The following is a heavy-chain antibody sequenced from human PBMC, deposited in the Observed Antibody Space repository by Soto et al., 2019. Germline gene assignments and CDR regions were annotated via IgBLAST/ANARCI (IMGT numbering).Heavy chain of an antibody. CDR1: GFTFSNYA. CDR2: IGGRGETT. CDR3: AKDRLRFLEWLHPSGMDV. V-gene: IGHV3-23*01. D-gene: IGHD3-3*01. J-gene: IGHJ6*02. Sequence: GGSLRLSCAASGFTFSNYAMTWVRQAPGKGLEWVSAIGGRGETTYYASSVKGRFTISRDNSKNTLYLQMNSLRAEDTAVYYCAKDRLRFLEWLHPSGMDVWGQGTTVTVSS.